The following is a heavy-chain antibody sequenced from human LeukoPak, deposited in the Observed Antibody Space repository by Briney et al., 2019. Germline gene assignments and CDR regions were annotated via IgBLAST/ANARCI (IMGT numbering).Heavy chain of an antibody. V-gene: IGHV3-53*01. CDR3: ARDCSGSHVQLCGMDV. D-gene: IGHD1-26*01. Sequence: GGSLRLSCAASGFTVSSNYMSWVRPAPGKGLEWVSDIYSGGDTYYADSVKGRFTISRDNSKNTLYLQMKSLRAEDTAVYYCARDCSGSHVQLCGMDVWGQGTTVTVSS. J-gene: IGHJ6*02. CDR2: IYSGGDT. CDR1: GFTVSSNY.